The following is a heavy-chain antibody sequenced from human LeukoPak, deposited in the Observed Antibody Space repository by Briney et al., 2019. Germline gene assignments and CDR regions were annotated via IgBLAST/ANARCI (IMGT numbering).Heavy chain of an antibody. V-gene: IGHV4-59*01. Sequence: SETPSLTCTVSGDSISSYYWSWIRQPPGKGLECIGYIYNSGSTNYNPSLKSRVTISVDTSKNQFSLKLTSVTAADTAVYYCAGKRPAAAALDYWGQGTLVTVSS. CDR3: AGKRPAAAALDY. D-gene: IGHD6-13*01. J-gene: IGHJ4*02. CDR1: GDSISSYY. CDR2: IYNSGST.